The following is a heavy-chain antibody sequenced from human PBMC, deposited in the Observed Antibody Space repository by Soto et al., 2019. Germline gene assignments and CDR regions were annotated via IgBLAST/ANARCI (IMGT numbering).Heavy chain of an antibody. J-gene: IGHJ6*02. CDR3: ASSFPPTIYHYGMDV. CDR1: GFTFSDYY. CDR2: ISSSSSYT. Sequence: GGSLRLSCAASGFTFSDYYMSWIRQAPGKGLEWVSYISSSSSYTNYADSVKGRFTISRDNAKNSLYLQMNSLRAEDTAVYYCASSFPPTIYHYGMDVWGQGTTVTVSS. V-gene: IGHV3-11*06. D-gene: IGHD3-10*01.